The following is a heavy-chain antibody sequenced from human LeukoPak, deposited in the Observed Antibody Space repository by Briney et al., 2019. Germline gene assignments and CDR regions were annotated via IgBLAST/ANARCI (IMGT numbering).Heavy chain of an antibody. V-gene: IGHV3-23*01. CDR2: ISGSGGST. CDR1: GFTFSSYA. J-gene: IGHJ4*02. Sequence: GGSLRLSCAASGFTFSSYAMSWVRQAPGKGLEWVSAISGSGGSTYYADSVKGRFTISRDNSKHTLYLQMNSMRAEDTAVYYCAKDLGSEITMVRGAFDYWGQGTLVTVSS. D-gene: IGHD3-10*01. CDR3: AKDLGSEITMVRGAFDY.